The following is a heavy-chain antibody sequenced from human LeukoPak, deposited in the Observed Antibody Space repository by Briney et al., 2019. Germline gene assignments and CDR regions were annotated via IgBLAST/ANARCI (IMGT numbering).Heavy chain of an antibody. V-gene: IGHV4-59*01. J-gene: IGHJ4*02. Sequence: PSETLSLTCTVSGGSISSYYWSWIRQPPGKGLEWIGYISYSGSTSSHPSLKSRVTMSVDTSNNQFSLKLSSVTAADTAVYYCARGSRGYSYGWGQGTLVTVSS. CDR1: GGSISSYY. CDR2: ISYSGST. D-gene: IGHD5-18*01. CDR3: ARGSRGYSYG.